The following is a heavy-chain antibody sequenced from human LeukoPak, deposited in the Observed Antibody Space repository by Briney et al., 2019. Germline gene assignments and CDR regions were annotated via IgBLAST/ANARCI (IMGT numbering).Heavy chain of an antibody. CDR3: ARHIDYPEGFDY. CDR2: IYSSGST. J-gene: IGHJ4*02. CDR1: GGSISSSSYY. V-gene: IGHV4-39*01. Sequence: PSETLSLTCTVSGGSISSSSYYWGWIRQPPGKGLEWMGSIYSSGSTYYNPSLKRVTISVDTSKNQFSLKVRSVTAADTAVYYCARHIDYPEGFDYWGQGTLVSVPS. D-gene: IGHD4-11*01.